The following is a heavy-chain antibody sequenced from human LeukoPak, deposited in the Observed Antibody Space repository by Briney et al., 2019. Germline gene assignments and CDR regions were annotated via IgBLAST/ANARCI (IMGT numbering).Heavy chain of an antibody. CDR3: ARDRDGETGYTKYGPTFYMDV. D-gene: IGHD4-11*01. V-gene: IGHV1-3*01. J-gene: IGHJ6*03. Sequence: ASVKVSCKASGYTFTSYAMHWVRQAPGQRLEWMGWINAGNGNTKYSQKFQGRVTMTRDTSISTAYMELSRLGSDDTAVYYCARDRDGETGYTKYGPTFYMDVWGKGTTVTVSS. CDR2: INAGNGNT. CDR1: GYTFTSYA.